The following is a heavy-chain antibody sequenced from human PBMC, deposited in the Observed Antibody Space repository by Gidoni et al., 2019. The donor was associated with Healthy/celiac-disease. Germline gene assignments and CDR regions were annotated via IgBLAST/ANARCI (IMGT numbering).Heavy chain of an antibody. CDR1: GFTFSSSG. V-gene: IGHV3-30*18. D-gene: IGHD3-22*01. CDR3: AKKYYYDSSGYPSDAFDI. J-gene: IGHJ3*02. CDR2: ISYDGSNK. Sequence: QVQLVESGGGVVQPGRSLRLSCAASGFTFSSSGMHWVRQAPGKGLEWVAVISYDGSNKYYADSVKGRFTISRDNSKNTLYLQMNSLRAEDTAVYYCAKKYYYDSSGYPSDAFDIWGQGTMVTVSS.